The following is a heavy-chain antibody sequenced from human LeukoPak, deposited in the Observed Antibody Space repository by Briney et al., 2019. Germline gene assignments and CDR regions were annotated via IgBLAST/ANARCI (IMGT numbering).Heavy chain of an antibody. Sequence: SETLSLTCTVSGGSISSGSYYWSWIRQPAGKGLEWIGRIYTSGSTNYNPPLKSRVTISVDTSKNQFSLKLSSVTAADTAVYYCARERGAFDIWGQGTMVTVSS. CDR1: GGSISSGSYY. D-gene: IGHD3-10*01. J-gene: IGHJ3*02. CDR2: IYTSGST. CDR3: ARERGAFDI. V-gene: IGHV4-61*02.